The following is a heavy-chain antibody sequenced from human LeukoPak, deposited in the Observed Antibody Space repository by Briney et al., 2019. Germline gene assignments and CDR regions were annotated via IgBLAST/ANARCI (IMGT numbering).Heavy chain of an antibody. CDR1: GFTFGDYA. Sequence: GGSLRLSCTASGFTFGDYAMSWVRQAPGKGLEWVGFIRSKAYGGTTEYAASVKGRFTISRDDSKSIAYLQMNSLKTEDTAVYYCTRQPSSSTDYWGQGTLVTVSS. D-gene: IGHD2-15*01. J-gene: IGHJ4*02. V-gene: IGHV3-49*04. CDR3: TRQPSSSTDY. CDR2: IRSKAYGGTT.